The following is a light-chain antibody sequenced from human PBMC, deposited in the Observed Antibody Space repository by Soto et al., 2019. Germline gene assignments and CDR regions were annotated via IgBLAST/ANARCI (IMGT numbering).Light chain of an antibody. CDR1: QAIGSY. J-gene: IGKJ4*01. V-gene: IGKV1-9*01. CDR2: AAS. CDR3: QQLNSYPLT. Sequence: DIQLTQSPSFLSASVGDRVTITCRASQAIGSYLAWYQQKPGKAPKLLIYAASTLQSGVPSRFSGSGSGTEFTLTISSLQAEDSATYYCQQLNSYPLTFGGGTKVEIQ.